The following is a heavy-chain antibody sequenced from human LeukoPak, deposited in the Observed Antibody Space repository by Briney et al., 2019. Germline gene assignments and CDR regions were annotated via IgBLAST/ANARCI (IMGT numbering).Heavy chain of an antibody. V-gene: IGHV3-30-3*01. D-gene: IGHD6-13*01. CDR1: GFTFSSYA. CDR3: AKDQKSIAATGYDY. J-gene: IGHJ4*02. Sequence: PGGSLRLSCAASGFTFSSYAMHWVRQAPGKGLEWVTVISYDGRNEYYADSVKGRFTISRDNSKNTLFLQMNSLRADDTAVYFCAKDQKSIAATGYDYWGQGTLVTVSS. CDR2: ISYDGRNE.